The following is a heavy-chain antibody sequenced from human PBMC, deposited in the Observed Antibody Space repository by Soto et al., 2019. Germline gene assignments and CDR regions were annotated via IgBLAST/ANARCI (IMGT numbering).Heavy chain of an antibody. Sequence: SETLSLTCVVSGGSLSSYYWSWIRQPPGKGLEWIGYIYYSGSTDYNPSLKSRVTISVDTSKNQFSLKLSSVTAADTAVYYCARGGGVYYFDYWGQGTLVTVSS. CDR3: ARGGGVYYFDY. J-gene: IGHJ4*02. CDR2: IYYSGST. D-gene: IGHD2-8*02. CDR1: GGSLSSYY. V-gene: IGHV4-59*01.